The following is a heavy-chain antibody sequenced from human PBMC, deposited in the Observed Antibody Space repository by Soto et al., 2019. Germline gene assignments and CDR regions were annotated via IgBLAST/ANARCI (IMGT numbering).Heavy chain of an antibody. CDR3: ARGRHWFGP. J-gene: IGHJ5*02. Sequence: SETLSLTCTVSGISITSAYWNWFRQSPGKGLEWIGQISDRGDINYNPPLESRVAISTDTSKNQVSLTLTAVNAADTAVYFCARGRHWFGPWGQGTLVTV. CDR1: GISITSAY. V-gene: IGHV4-59*08. CDR2: ISDRGDI.